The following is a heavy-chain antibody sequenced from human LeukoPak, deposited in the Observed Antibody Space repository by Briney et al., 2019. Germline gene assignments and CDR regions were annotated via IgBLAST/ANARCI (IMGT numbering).Heavy chain of an antibody. J-gene: IGHJ4*02. CDR2: LHNSGSS. Sequence: SETLSLTCTVSGGSVSSYYWSWIRQPPGKGLEWIGHLHNSGSSNCNPSLKSRITMSADTPKNQLSLKLNSVTAAATAVDYCARDGGSGWYVMQFWGQGTLVTVSS. V-gene: IGHV4-4*08. D-gene: IGHD6-19*01. CDR1: GGSVSSYY. CDR3: ARDGGSGWYVMQF.